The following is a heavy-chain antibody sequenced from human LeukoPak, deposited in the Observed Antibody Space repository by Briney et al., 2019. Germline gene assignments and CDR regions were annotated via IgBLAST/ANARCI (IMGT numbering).Heavy chain of an antibody. V-gene: IGHV3-23*01. Sequence: GGSLRLSCAASGFTFRSYAMSWVRQAPGKGLEWVSSISGGDISTYYADSVTGRSTISRDNSNNTLYLQMNNLRAEDTAVYYCAKTVAGTLNWFDPWGQGTLVTVSS. CDR1: GFTFRSYA. CDR3: AKTVAGTLNWFDP. CDR2: ISGGDIST. D-gene: IGHD6-19*01. J-gene: IGHJ5*02.